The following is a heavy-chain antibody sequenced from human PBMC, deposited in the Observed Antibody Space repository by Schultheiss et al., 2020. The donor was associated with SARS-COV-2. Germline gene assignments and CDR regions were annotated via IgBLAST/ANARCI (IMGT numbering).Heavy chain of an antibody. Sequence: SETLSLTCSVSGGSISSSSYYWGWIRQPPGKGLEWIGEIDHSGGTSYNPSLKSRVTILVDTSKNHLSLNLTSVTAADTAVYFCARRMFYYYGMDVWGQGTTVTVSS. V-gene: IGHV4-39*02. CDR2: IDHSGGT. CDR3: ARRMFYYYGMDV. J-gene: IGHJ6*02. D-gene: IGHD3-10*02. CDR1: GGSISSSSYY.